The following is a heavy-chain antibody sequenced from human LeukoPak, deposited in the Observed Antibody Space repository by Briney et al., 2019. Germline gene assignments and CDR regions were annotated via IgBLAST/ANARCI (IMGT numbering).Heavy chain of an antibody. J-gene: IGHJ4*02. CDR2: IRYDGSNK. Sequence: GGPLRLSCVASGFTFNNYGMHWVRQAPGKGLEWVAFIRYDGSNKYYADSVKGRFTISRDNSKNTLYLQMNSLRAEDTAVYYCARNLDYFDYWGQGTLVTVSS. V-gene: IGHV3-30*02. CDR3: ARNLDYFDY. CDR1: GFTFNNYG.